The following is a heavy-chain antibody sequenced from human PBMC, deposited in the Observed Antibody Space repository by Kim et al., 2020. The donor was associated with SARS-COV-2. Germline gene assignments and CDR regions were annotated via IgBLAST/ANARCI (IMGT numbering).Heavy chain of an antibody. V-gene: IGHV3-15*01. CDR3: TTVASSGWWRVYYYYGMDV. J-gene: IGHJ6*02. CDR1: GFTFSNAW. Sequence: GGSLRLSCAASGFTFSNAWMSWVRQAPGKGLEWVGRIKSKTDGGTTDYAAPVKGRFTISRDDSKNTLYLQMNSLKTEDTAVYYCTTVASSGWWRVYYYYGMDVWGQGTTVTVSS. D-gene: IGHD6-19*01. CDR2: IKSKTDGGTT.